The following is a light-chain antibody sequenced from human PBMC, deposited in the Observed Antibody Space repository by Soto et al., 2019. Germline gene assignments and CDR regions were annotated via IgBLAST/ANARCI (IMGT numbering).Light chain of an antibody. CDR2: GAS. CDR3: QQYGSSPPVT. V-gene: IGKV3-20*01. Sequence: EIVLTQSPGTLSLSPGERATLSCRASQSVSSSYLAWYPQKPGQAPRRLIYGASSRATGIPDRFSGSGSGTDFTLTISRLEPEDFAVYYCQQYGSSPPVTFGGGTKVEIK. CDR1: QSVSSSY. J-gene: IGKJ4*01.